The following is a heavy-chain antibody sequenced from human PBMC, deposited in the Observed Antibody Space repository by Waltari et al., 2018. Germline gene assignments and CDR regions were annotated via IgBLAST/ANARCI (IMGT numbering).Heavy chain of an antibody. J-gene: IGHJ4*02. CDR3: ARALTTPNDY. Sequence: EVQLVASGGGLVKPGGSLRRSCAASGCTISSFGMSWVRQAPGKGLEWVSSTTNSNTYIYYADSVKGRFTVSIDNAKNSLYLQMNSLRADDTAVYFCARALTTPNDYWGQGTLVTVSS. CDR1: GCTISSFG. CDR2: TTNSNTYI. D-gene: IGHD4-17*01. V-gene: IGHV3-21*03.